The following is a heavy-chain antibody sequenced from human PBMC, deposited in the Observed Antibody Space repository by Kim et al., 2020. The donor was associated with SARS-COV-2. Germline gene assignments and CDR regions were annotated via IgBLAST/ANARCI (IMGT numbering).Heavy chain of an antibody. D-gene: IGHD6-13*01. Sequence: ASVKVSCKASGYTFTSYAMNWVRQAPGQGLEWMGWINTNTGNPTYAQGFTGRFVFSLDTSVSTAYLQISSLKAEDTAVYYCARFTSSSWYPYYFDYWGQGTLVTVSS. J-gene: IGHJ4*02. CDR1: GYTFTSYA. CDR3: ARFTSSSWYPYYFDY. CDR2: INTNTGNP. V-gene: IGHV7-4-1*02.